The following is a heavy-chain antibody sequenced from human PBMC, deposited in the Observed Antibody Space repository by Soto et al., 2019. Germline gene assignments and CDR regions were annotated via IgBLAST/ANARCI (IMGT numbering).Heavy chain of an antibody. CDR2: IYTSGST. D-gene: IGHD3-9*01. CDR3: ASNTYDILTDFDHLTAFDI. Sequence: QVQLQESGPGLVKSSETLSLTCTVSGGSISSYYWSWLRQSAGKGLEWIGRIYTSGSTNYNPSLKSRLTTSVDTSKNQFSLKLNSVTAADTAVYYCASNTYDILTDFDHLTAFDIWGQGTLVTVSS. CDR1: GGSISSYY. J-gene: IGHJ3*02. V-gene: IGHV4-4*07.